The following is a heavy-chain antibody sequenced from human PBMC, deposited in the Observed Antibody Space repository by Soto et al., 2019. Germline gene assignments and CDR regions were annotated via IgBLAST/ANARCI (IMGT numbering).Heavy chain of an antibody. Sequence: QLVESGGGLVKPGGSLRLSCTASGFIFSDFYMAGIRQAPGKGLEWVSYISSDGSATYKDSVKGRFTVSRDNAKDSLYLQMNSLRDEDTAVYYCVRDRDRRWFDPWGQGTLVTVSS. V-gene: IGHV3-11*01. J-gene: IGHJ5*02. CDR1: GFIFSDFY. CDR2: ISSDGSAT. D-gene: IGHD3-10*01. CDR3: VRDRDRRWFDP.